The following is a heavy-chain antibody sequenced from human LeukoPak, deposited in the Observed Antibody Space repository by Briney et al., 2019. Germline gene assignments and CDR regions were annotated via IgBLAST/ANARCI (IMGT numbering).Heavy chain of an antibody. CDR1: GFTFDDYA. D-gene: IGHD3-10*01. CDR3: ARVSTMVRGVAVYAFDI. CDR2: IYSGGST. J-gene: IGHJ3*02. V-gene: IGHV3-53*01. Sequence: GRSLRLSRAASGFTFDDYAMRWVRQAPGKGLEWVSVIYSGGSTYYADSVKGRFTISRDNSKNTLYLQMNSLRAEDTAVYYCARVSTMVRGVAVYAFDIWGQGTMVTVSS.